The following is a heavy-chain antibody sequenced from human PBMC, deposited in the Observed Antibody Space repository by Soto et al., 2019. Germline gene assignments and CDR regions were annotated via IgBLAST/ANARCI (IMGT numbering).Heavy chain of an antibody. J-gene: IGHJ3*02. CDR2: ISSSGSTI. Sequence: PGGSLRLSCAASGFTFSDYYMSWIRQAPGKGLECVSYISSSGSTIYYADSVKGRFTISRDNAKNSLYLQMNSLRAEDTAVYYCARVGLHLGELSWGAFDIWGQGTMVTVSS. CDR1: GFTFSDYY. V-gene: IGHV3-11*01. CDR3: ARVGLHLGELSWGAFDI. D-gene: IGHD3-16*02.